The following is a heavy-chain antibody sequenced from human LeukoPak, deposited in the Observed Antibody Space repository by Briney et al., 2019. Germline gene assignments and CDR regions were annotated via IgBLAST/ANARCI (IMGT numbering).Heavy chain of an antibody. V-gene: IGHV4-30-4*01. CDR1: GGSISSGDYY. Sequence: SETLSLTCTVSGGSISSGDYYWSWIRQPPGKGLEWIGYIYYSGTTYYNPSLKSRVTISVDTSKNQFSLKLSSVTAADTAVYYCARGWSVYTSSWYPGAFDYWGQGTLATVSS. D-gene: IGHD6-13*01. CDR3: ARGWSVYTSSWYPGAFDY. CDR2: IYYSGTT. J-gene: IGHJ4*02.